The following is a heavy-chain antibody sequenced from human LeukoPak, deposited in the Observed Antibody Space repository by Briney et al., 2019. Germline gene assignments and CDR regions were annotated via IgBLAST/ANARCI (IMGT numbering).Heavy chain of an antibody. J-gene: IGHJ4*02. V-gene: IGHV3-11*01. D-gene: IGHD3-22*01. CDR1: GFTFSDYY. Sequence: GGSLRLSCAASGFTFSDYYMSWIRQAPGKGLERVSYINSSGSTIYYADSVKGRFTISRDNAKNSLYLQMNSLRAEDTAVYYCASLYYYDSSGYSVYWGQGTLVTVSS. CDR2: INSSGSTI. CDR3: ASLYYYDSSGYSVY.